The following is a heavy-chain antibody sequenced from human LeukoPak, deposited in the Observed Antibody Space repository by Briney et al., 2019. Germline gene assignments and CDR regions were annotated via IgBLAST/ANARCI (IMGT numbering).Heavy chain of an antibody. V-gene: IGHV3-9*01. CDR1: GFTFGDYA. D-gene: IGHD3-10*01. CDR2: LSWNSGSI. CDR3: ARDTGPLRFGEFAR. J-gene: IGHJ5*02. Sequence: GGSLRLSCAASGFTFGDYAMHWVRQAPGKGLEWVSGLSWNSGSIAYADSVKGRFTISRDNAKNSLYLQMNTLRAEDTALYYCARDTGPLRFGEFARWGQGTLVTVSS.